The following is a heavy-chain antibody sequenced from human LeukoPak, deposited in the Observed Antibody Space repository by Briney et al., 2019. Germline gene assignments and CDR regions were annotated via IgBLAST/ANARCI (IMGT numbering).Heavy chain of an antibody. Sequence: ASVTVSCKAPGYTFTGYYIHWVRQAPGQGLEWMGWIYPYSGDTNYAQNFQGRVTMTRDTSISTAYMELSGLKSDDTAVYYCARDRNSGSSLDIWGQGTLVTVSS. V-gene: IGHV1-2*02. CDR2: IYPYSGDT. CDR3: ARDRNSGSSLDI. D-gene: IGHD6-6*01. J-gene: IGHJ4*02. CDR1: GYTFTGYY.